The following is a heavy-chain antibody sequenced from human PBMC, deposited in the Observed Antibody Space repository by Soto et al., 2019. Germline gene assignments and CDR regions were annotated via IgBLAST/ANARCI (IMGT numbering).Heavy chain of an antibody. CDR3: AYGDSRGPFDS. CDR1: GGSISRYS. V-gene: IGHV4-59*01. Sequence: QVQLQESGPGLVRPSETLSLTCTVSGGSISRYSWSWIRQPPGKGLEWIGYIYNSGSTTYNPSLKSRVTIPVGTAKNQFSLKLSSVTAADTVVYCCAYGDSRGPFDSWGQGTLVTVSS. CDR2: IYNSGST. D-gene: IGHD4-17*01. J-gene: IGHJ4*02.